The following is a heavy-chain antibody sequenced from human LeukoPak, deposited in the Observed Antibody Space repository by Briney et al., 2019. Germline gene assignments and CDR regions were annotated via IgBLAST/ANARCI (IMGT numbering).Heavy chain of an antibody. V-gene: IGHV1-69*05. CDR3: ASKLIPRTGYSSGWYGQDDY. Sequence: PVKVSCKASGGTFSSYAISWVRQAPGQGLEWMGGIIPIFGTANYAQKFQGRVTITTDESTSTAYMELSSLRSEDTAVYYCASKLIPRTGYSSGWYGQDDYWGQGTLVTVSS. CDR1: GGTFSSYA. D-gene: IGHD6-19*01. J-gene: IGHJ4*02. CDR2: IIPIFGTA.